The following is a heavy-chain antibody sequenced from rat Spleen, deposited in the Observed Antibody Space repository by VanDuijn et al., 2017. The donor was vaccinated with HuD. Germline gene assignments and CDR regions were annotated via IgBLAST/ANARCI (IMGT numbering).Heavy chain of an antibody. J-gene: IGHJ3*01. V-gene: IGHV5S13*01. CDR2: ISTGGDNT. CDR1: GFTFSNYG. CDR3: ARGGYTTDYFYVGWFAY. D-gene: IGHD1-6*01. Sequence: EVQLVESGGGLVQPGRSLKLSCAASGFTFSNYGMAWVRQAPTKGLEWVAYISTGGDNTYYRDSVKGRFTLSRDNAKSTLFLQMGSLRSEDTATYYCARGGYTTDYFYVGWFAYWGQGTLVTVSS.